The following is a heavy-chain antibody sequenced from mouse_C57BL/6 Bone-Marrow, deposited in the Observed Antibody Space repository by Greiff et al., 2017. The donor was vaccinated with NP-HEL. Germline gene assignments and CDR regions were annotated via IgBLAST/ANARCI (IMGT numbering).Heavy chain of an antibody. Sequence: DVKLVESGEGLVKPGGSLKLSCAASGFTFSSYAMSWVRQTPEKRLEWVAYISSGGDYIYYADTVKGRFPISRDNARNTLYLQMSSLKSEDTAMYYCTREGLYYDYDALYAMDYWGQGTSVTVSS. CDR2: ISSGGDYI. CDR1: GFTFSSYA. D-gene: IGHD2-4*01. J-gene: IGHJ4*01. CDR3: TREGLYYDYDALYAMDY. V-gene: IGHV5-9-1*02.